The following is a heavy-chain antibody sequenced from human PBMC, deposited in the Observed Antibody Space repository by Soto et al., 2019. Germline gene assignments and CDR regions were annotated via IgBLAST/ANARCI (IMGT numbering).Heavy chain of an antibody. J-gene: IGHJ4*02. CDR2: INSDGSST. CDR3: ARADYDILTGQDY. CDR1: GFTFSSYW. D-gene: IGHD3-9*01. V-gene: IGHV3-74*01. Sequence: EVQLVESGGGLVQPGGSLRLSCAASGFTFSSYWMPCVRQAPGKGLVWVSRINSDGSSTRYADSVKGRFTISRDNAKNSVHLQMKSLRAEDTAVYYCARADYDILTGQDYWGQGTLVSVSS.